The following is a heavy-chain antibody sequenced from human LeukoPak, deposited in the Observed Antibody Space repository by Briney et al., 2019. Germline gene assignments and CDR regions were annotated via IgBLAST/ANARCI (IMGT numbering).Heavy chain of an antibody. D-gene: IGHD4-17*01. Sequence: SQTLSLTCTVSGGSISSYYWSWIRQPPGKGLEWIGYIYYSGSTNYNPSLKSRVTISVDTSKNQFSLKLSSVTAADTAVYYCATPRVDGDRGAFDIWGQGTMVTVSS. CDR2: IYYSGST. V-gene: IGHV4-59*08. CDR1: GGSISSYY. J-gene: IGHJ3*02. CDR3: ATPRVDGDRGAFDI.